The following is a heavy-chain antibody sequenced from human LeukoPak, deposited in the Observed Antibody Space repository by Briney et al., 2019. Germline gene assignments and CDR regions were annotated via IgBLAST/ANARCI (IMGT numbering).Heavy chain of an antibody. J-gene: IGHJ3*02. CDR1: VYTFTDYY. CDR3: ATGAVAGTDDAFDI. CDR2: VDPEDGET. Sequence: ASVKVSCKVSVYTFTDYYMHWVQQAPGKGLEWMGLVDPEDGETIYAEKFQGRVTITADTSTDTAYMELSSLRSEDTAVYYCATGAVAGTDDAFDIWGQGTMVTVSS. V-gene: IGHV1-69-2*01. D-gene: IGHD6-19*01.